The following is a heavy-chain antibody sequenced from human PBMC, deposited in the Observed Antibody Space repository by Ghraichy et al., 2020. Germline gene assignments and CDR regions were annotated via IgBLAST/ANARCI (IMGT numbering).Heavy chain of an antibody. D-gene: IGHD1-26*01. V-gene: IGHV3-21*01. CDR1: GFTFSSYS. Sequence: LSLTCAASGFTFSSYSMNWVRQAPGKGLEWVSSISSSSSYIYYADSVKGRFTISRDNAKNSLYLQMNSLRAEDTAVYYCASSGSYYNMRPFDIWGQGTMVTVSS. J-gene: IGHJ3*02. CDR3: ASSGSYYNMRPFDI. CDR2: ISSSSSYI.